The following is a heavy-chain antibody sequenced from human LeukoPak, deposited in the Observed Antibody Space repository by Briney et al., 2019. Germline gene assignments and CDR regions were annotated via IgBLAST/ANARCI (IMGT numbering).Heavy chain of an antibody. D-gene: IGHD2-2*02. J-gene: IGHJ4*02. Sequence: GASVKVSWKASGYTFTSSYMHWVRQAPGHGLEWIDILNPSGGSTSYAQKFQGRVTMTRDTSTSTVYMELSSLRSEDTAVYYCARGYQLLHLEGVDYWGQGTLVTVSS. CDR2: LNPSGGST. CDR3: ARGYQLLHLEGVDY. CDR1: GYTFTSSY. V-gene: IGHV1-46*01.